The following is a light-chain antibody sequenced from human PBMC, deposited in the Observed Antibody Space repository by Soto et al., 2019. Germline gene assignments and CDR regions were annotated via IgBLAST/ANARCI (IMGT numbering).Light chain of an antibody. V-gene: IGKV3-15*01. Sequence: EIVMAHSPSTLSLSPVERATLSCRASHTVNNNLAWYQQKPGQAPRLLTYGASTRATGIPARFSGSGSGTEFTLTPRTLQSEDLAVHSCQQYNTWLYTFGQGTRLQIK. J-gene: IGKJ5*01. CDR3: QQYNTWLYT. CDR2: GAS. CDR1: HTVNNN.